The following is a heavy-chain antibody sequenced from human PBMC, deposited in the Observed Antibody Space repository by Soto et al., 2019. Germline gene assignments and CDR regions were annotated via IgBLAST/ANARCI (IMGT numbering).Heavy chain of an antibody. CDR3: AKALYGGFTY. CDR1: GFTFSVYA. V-gene: IGHV3-23*01. Sequence: EVRLLESGGGLVQPGGSLRLSCAASGFTFSVYAMSWVRQAPGKGLEWVSGISGSGDSTHYADSVKGRFTVSRDNSKSMLYLQPNSLGAEDPALYYCAKALYGGFTYWGQGTLVTVSS. CDR2: ISGSGDST. D-gene: IGHD3-10*01. J-gene: IGHJ4*02.